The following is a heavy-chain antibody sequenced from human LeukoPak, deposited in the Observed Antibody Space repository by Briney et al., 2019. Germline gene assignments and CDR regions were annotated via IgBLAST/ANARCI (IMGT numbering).Heavy chain of an antibody. D-gene: IGHD3-10*01. CDR1: GFTFSSYE. J-gene: IGHJ5*02. V-gene: IGHV3-48*03. CDR3: ARVGSITMVRGVTWLRFDP. CDR2: ISSSGSTI. Sequence: PGGSLRLSCAATGFTFSSYEMNWVRQAPGKGLEWVSYISSSGSTIYYADSVKGRFTISRDNAKNSLYLQMNSLRAEDTAVYYCARVGSITMVRGVTWLRFDPWGQGTLVTVSS.